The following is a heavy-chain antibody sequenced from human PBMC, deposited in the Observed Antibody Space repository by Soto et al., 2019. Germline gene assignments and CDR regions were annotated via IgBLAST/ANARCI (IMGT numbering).Heavy chain of an antibody. V-gene: IGHV3-21*01. CDR3: ARGSGDCSGGSCYLGAFDI. J-gene: IGHJ3*02. D-gene: IGHD2-15*01. Sequence: EVQLVESGGGLVKPGGSLRLSCAASGFTFSSYSMNWVRQAPGKGLEWVSSISSSSSYIYYADSVKGRFTISRDNAKNSLYLQMHSLRAEDTAVYYCARGSGDCSGGSCYLGAFDIWGQGTMVTVSS. CDR2: ISSSSSYI. CDR1: GFTFSSYS.